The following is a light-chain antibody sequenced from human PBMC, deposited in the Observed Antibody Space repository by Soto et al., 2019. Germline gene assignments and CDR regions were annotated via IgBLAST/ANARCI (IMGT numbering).Light chain of an antibody. J-gene: IGKJ1*01. CDR2: GAS. CDR3: QQYNKWPRT. V-gene: IGKV3D-15*01. Sequence: EIVFTQSPDTLSLSPGERATLSCRASQTVNNNYVAWYQQKPGKAPRLLIYGASARATGIPAKFSGSGSGTEFTLPISSLQSEDFAVYYCQQYNKWPRTFGQGTKVDIK. CDR1: QTVNNN.